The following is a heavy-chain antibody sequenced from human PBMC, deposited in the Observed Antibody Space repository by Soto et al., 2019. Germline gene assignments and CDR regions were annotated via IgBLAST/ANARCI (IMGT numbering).Heavy chain of an antibody. Sequence: ASVKVSCKASGYTFTSYAMYWVRQAPEQRLEWMGWINAGNGNTKYSQKFQGRVTITRDTSASTAYMELSSLRSEDTAVYYCGRTSTVTQAFEIWGQGTVVTVSS. J-gene: IGHJ3*02. CDR1: GYTFTSYA. V-gene: IGHV1-3*01. D-gene: IGHD4-17*01. CDR3: GRTSTVTQAFEI. CDR2: INAGNGNT.